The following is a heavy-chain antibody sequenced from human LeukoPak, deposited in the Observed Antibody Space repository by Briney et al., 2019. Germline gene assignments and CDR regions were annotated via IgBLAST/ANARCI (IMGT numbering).Heavy chain of an antibody. CDR3: ARAEYSSSWFGYFQY. J-gene: IGHJ1*01. D-gene: IGHD6-13*01. Sequence: LVESGGGVVQPGGSLRLSCAASGFTFSTFAMHWVRQAPGKGLEWVAVISYDGSNYYYADSVKGRFTISRDNSKNTLYLQMNSLRAEDTAVYYCARAEYSSSWFGYFQYWGQGTLVTVSS. CDR2: ISYDGSNY. CDR1: GFTFSTFA. V-gene: IGHV3-30-3*01.